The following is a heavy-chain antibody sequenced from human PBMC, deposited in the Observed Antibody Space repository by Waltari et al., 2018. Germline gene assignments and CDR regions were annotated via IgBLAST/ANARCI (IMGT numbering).Heavy chain of an antibody. CDR2: ISHDGRYK. V-gene: IGHV3-30*04. CDR3: ARDQNGDYGRNWLHP. CDR1: GFIFSIYA. J-gene: IGHJ5*02. Sequence: QVQLVESGGGVVQPGGSLTLSCAASGFIFSIYAINWVRQAPGKGLDWLAVISHDGRYKYYEDPVKGRFTISRDNSMNTLDLTMSILSAEDTAVYYWARDQNGDYGRNWLHPWSQGTLVTVSS. D-gene: IGHD4-17*01.